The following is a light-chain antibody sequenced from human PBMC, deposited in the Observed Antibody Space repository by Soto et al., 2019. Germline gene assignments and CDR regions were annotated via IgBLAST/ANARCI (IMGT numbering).Light chain of an antibody. Sequence: EIVLTQSPGTLSLSPGEKATVSCRASQSINSRYLAWYQQKPGQAPRLLIFAASNRATGIPDRFSGSGSGTDVTLTISRLEPEDFAVYYCQQFGSSTGFTFGPGTKVDIK. J-gene: IGKJ3*01. V-gene: IGKV3-20*01. CDR3: QQFGSSTGFT. CDR1: QSINSRY. CDR2: AAS.